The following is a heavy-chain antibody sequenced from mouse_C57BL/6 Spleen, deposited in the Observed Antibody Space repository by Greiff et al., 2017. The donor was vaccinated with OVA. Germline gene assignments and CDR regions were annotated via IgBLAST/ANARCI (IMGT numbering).Heavy chain of an antibody. CDR2: IDPSDSYT. Sequence: VQLQQPGAELVMPGASVKLSCKASGYTFTSYWMHWVKQRPGKGLEWIGEIDPSDSYTNYNQKFKGKSTLTVDKSSSTAYMQLSSLTAEDSAVYYCGRGSSGYFDYWGQGTTLTVSS. J-gene: IGHJ2*01. CDR3: GRGSSGYFDY. D-gene: IGHD3-2*02. CDR1: GYTFTSYW. V-gene: IGHV1-69*01.